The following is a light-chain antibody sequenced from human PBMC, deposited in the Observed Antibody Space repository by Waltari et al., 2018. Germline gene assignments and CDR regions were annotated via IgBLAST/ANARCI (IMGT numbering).Light chain of an antibody. CDR3: QQYYTTPYT. Sequence: DIQMTQSPSSLSASVGDRVTIMCRASRGIRNYVAWYHQRTGKAPKLLIFAASSLHSGVPTRFTGGGSGPDFTLTISSLQAEDVAVYYCQQYYTTPYTFGQGTNLEIK. CDR2: AAS. J-gene: IGKJ2*01. CDR1: RGIRNY. V-gene: IGKV1-27*01.